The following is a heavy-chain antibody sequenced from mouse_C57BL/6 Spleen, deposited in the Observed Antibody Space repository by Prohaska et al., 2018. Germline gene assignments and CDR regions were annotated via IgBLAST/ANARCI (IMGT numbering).Heavy chain of an antibody. CDR3: ATHYYGSSYWYFDV. CDR1: GYTFTTYG. D-gene: IGHD1-1*01. V-gene: IGHV9-3*01. J-gene: IGHJ1*03. CDR2: INTYSGVP. Sequence: QIQLVQSGPELKKPGETVKISCKASGYTFTTYGMSWVKQAPGKGLKWMGWINTYSGVPTYANDFKGRCAFSLETSASTAYLQINNLKNEDTATYFCATHYYGSSYWYFDVWGTGTTVTVSS.